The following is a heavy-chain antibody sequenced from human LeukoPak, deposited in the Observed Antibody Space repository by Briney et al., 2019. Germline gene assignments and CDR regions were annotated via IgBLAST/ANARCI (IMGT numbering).Heavy chain of an antibody. CDR1: GGSISSYY. D-gene: IGHD2-8*01. CDR3: ARRNLYCTNGVCPFEY. Sequence: PSETLSLTCSVSGGSISSYYWSLIRQPPGKGLEWIGYINYSGSTNYNPSLKSRVTISVDTSKNQFSLKLSSVTAADTAVYYCARRNLYCTNGVCPFEYWGQGTLVTVSS. CDR2: INYSGST. V-gene: IGHV4-59*08. J-gene: IGHJ4*02.